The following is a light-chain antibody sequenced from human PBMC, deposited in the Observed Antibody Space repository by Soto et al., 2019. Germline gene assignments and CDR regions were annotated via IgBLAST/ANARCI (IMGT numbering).Light chain of an antibody. CDR1: NIGSKT. CDR3: QVWDISTDPNYV. J-gene: IGLJ1*01. Sequence: SSELTQPPSVSVAPGQTATITCGGNNIGSKTVHWYQQRPGQAPVLVLYDDRDRPSGIPERFSGSNSGNTATLTISRVEAGDEADYYCQVWDISTDPNYVFGTGTKLTVL. CDR2: DDR. V-gene: IGLV3-21*02.